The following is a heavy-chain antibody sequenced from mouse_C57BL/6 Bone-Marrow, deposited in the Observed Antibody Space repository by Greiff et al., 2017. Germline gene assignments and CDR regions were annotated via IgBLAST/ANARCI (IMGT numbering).Heavy chain of an antibody. CDR3: ARGYYGSHDY. CDR2: IYPGSGST. V-gene: IGHV1-55*01. D-gene: IGHD1-1*01. Sequence: VQLQQSGAELVKPGASVKMSCKASGYTFTSYWITWVKQRPGHGLEWIGDIYPGSGSTNYNEKFKSKATLTVYTSSSTAYMQLSSLTSEDSAVYYCARGYYGSHDYWGQGTTLTVSS. CDR1: GYTFTSYW. J-gene: IGHJ2*01.